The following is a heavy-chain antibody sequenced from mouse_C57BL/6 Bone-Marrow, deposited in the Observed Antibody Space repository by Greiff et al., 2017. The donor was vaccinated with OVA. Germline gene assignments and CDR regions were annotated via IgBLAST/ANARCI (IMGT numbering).Heavy chain of an antibody. Sequence: VQLVESGAELVRPGASVTLSCKASGYTFTDYEMHWVKQTPVHGLEWIGAIDPETGGTAYNQKFKGKAILTADKSSSTAYMELRSLTSEDSAVYYCTRTYYGSSFYYYAMDYWGQGTSVTVSS. CDR2: IDPETGGT. V-gene: IGHV1-15*01. J-gene: IGHJ4*01. D-gene: IGHD1-1*01. CDR1: GYTFTDYE. CDR3: TRTYYGSSFYYYAMDY.